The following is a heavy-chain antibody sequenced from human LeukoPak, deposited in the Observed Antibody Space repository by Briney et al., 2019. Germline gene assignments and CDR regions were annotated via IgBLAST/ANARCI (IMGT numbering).Heavy chain of an antibody. V-gene: IGHV1-2*02. CDR2: INPKSGGR. CDR3: ARAGLDSSSSGQYYYYYYYMDV. J-gene: IGHJ6*03. D-gene: IGHD6-6*01. CDR1: GYTFTGYY. Sequence: ASVKVSCKASGYTFTGYYMHWVRQAPGQGLEWMGWINPKSGGRNYAQKFQGRVTMTRDTSISTAYMELSRLRSDDTAVYYCARAGLDSSSSGQYYYYYYYMDVWGKGTTVTVSS.